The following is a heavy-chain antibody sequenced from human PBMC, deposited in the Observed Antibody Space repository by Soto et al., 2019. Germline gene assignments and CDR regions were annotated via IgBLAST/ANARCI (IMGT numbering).Heavy chain of an antibody. CDR1: GGSISNYY. D-gene: IGHD4-4*01. Sequence: PXESLPRPFTVSGGSISNYYWIWIRQSPGEGLEWIGYIYYTGSTNYNPSLKSRITVSVDTSKNQFSLNLSSVTAADTAVYYCARVSNDFSGNGAFDYWGPGTLVTVSS. CDR2: IYYTGST. V-gene: IGHV4-59*01. J-gene: IGHJ4*02. CDR3: ARVSNDFSGNGAFDY.